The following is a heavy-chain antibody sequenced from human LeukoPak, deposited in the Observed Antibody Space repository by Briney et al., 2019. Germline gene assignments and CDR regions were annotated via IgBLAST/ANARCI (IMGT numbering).Heavy chain of an antibody. CDR3: ARASFIVGATAWFDP. Sequence: SETLSLTCAVYGGSFSGCYWSWIRQPPGKGLEWIGEINHSGSTNYNPSLKSRVTISVDTSKNQFSLKLSSVTAADTAVYYCARASFIVGATAWFDPWGQGTLVTVSS. V-gene: IGHV4-34*01. CDR1: GGSFSGCY. D-gene: IGHD1-26*01. CDR2: INHSGST. J-gene: IGHJ5*02.